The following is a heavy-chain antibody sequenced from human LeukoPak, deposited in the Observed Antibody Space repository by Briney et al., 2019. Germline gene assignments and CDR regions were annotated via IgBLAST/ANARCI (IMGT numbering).Heavy chain of an antibody. V-gene: IGHV1-2*02. J-gene: IGHJ4*02. CDR2: INPNSGGT. CDR1: GYTFTGYY. D-gene: IGHD1-26*01. CDR3: ARDRRRGGVGATLDY. Sequence: ASVQVSCKASGYTFTGYYMHLVRQAPGQGLECMGWINPNSGGTNYAQKFQGRVTMTRDTSISTAYMELSRLRSDDTAGYYCARDRRRGGVGATLDYWGQGTLVTVSS.